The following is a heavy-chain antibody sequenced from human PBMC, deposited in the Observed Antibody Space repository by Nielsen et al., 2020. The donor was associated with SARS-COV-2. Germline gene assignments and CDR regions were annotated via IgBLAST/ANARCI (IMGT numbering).Heavy chain of an antibody. D-gene: IGHD2-2*01. V-gene: IGHV3-20*01. Sequence: AGSLRLSCAASGFTFDDYAMHWVRQAPGKGLEWVSGINWNGGSTGYADSVKGRFTISRDNAKNSLYLQMNSLRAEDTALYHCARDRPYCSSTSCEPWFDPWGQGTLVTVSS. J-gene: IGHJ5*02. CDR1: GFTFDDYA. CDR3: ARDRPYCSSTSCEPWFDP. CDR2: INWNGGST.